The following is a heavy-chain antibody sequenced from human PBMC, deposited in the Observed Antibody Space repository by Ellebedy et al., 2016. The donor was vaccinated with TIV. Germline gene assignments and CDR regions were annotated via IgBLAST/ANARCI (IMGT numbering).Heavy chain of an antibody. V-gene: IGHV3-7*01. Sequence: GESLKISCAASGFNFRSYWMTWVRQAPGKGLEWVAKIRQEGDEIYYVESVKGRFTISRDNAKNSLFLQMNSLRVEDQAVYYCARRASYGDYAVQVNPWFDPWGQGTLVTVSS. CDR1: GFNFRSYW. J-gene: IGHJ5*02. CDR3: ARRASYGDYAVQVNPWFDP. CDR2: IRQEGDEI. D-gene: IGHD4-17*01.